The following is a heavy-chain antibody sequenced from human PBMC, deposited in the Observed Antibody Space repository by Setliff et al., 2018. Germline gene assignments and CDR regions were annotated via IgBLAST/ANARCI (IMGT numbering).Heavy chain of an antibody. CDR3: ARHKSNGSGSYPSLYMDV. CDR1: GGSISSSGYQ. V-gene: IGHV4-39*01. Sequence: PSETLSLTCTVSGGSISSSGYQWGWVRQTPGKGLEWIGSIYYSGTAYYNPSLKSRVTISVDTSKNQFSLQVTSVTAADTAVYYCARHKSNGSGSYPSLYMDVWGKGIMVTVSS. CDR2: IYYSGTA. D-gene: IGHD3-10*01. J-gene: IGHJ6*03.